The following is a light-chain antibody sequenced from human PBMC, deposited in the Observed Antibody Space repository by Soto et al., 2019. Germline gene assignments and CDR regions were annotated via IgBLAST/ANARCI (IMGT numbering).Light chain of an antibody. CDR2: DAS. CDR3: QQYNSYPWT. Sequence: DIQITNYPSTLSASVGDRVTITCRGSQSISSWLAWYQQKPGKAPKLLIYDASSLESGVPSRFSGSGSGTEFTLTITSLQPDDFATYYCQQYNSYPWTFGQGTKVYIK. J-gene: IGKJ1*01. V-gene: IGKV1-5*01. CDR1: QSISSW.